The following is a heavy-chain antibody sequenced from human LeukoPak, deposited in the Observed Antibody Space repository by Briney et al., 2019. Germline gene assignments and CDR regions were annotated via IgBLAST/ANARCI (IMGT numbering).Heavy chain of an antibody. Sequence: SGPTLVKPSETLSLTCTVSGGSISSSGYYWGWIRQPPGKGLEWIASIYYSGSTYYNPSLKSRVTISVDTSKNQLSLKLSSLTAADTAVYYCARHEYSGSYYGLSWFDLWGQGTLVTVSS. J-gene: IGHJ5*02. CDR1: GGSISSSGYY. CDR2: IYYSGST. D-gene: IGHD1-26*01. CDR3: ARHEYSGSYYGLSWFDL. V-gene: IGHV4-39*01.